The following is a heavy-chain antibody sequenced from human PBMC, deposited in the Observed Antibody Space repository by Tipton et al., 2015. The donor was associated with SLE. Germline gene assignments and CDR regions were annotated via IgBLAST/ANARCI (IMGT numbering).Heavy chain of an antibody. CDR3: ARTDGGGATFFDQ. CDR1: GGFISNYY. V-gene: IGHV4-4*07. Sequence: TLSLTCTVSGGFISNYYWSWIRQPAGKGLEWIGRVHRSGRTHYDPSLNSRVTVSVDMSKSQISLKLTSVIAADTAVYYCARTDGGGATFFDQWGQGTLVTVSS. J-gene: IGHJ4*02. CDR2: VHRSGRT. D-gene: IGHD3-16*01.